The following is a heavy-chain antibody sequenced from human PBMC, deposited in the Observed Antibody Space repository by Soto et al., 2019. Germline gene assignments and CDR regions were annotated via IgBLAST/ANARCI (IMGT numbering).Heavy chain of an antibody. CDR2: FIPVYRTL. CDR1: GGSFGNSA. D-gene: IGHD3-3*01. V-gene: IGHV1-69*13. J-gene: IGHJ4*02. Sequence: GASVKVSCKASGGSFGNSAINWVRQTPGQGLEWLGGFIPVYRTLNYAQKFQGRVTITADESTGTAYMTLSSLASDDTAVYYCATGVIWIGYFTVDSWGQGTRSPSPQ. CDR3: ATGVIWIGYFTVDS.